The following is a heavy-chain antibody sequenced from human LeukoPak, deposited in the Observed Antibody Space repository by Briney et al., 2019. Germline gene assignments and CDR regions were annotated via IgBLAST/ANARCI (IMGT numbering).Heavy chain of an antibody. V-gene: IGHV5-51*01. J-gene: IGHJ4*02. D-gene: IGHD3-10*01. CDR2: IYPGDSDT. CDR1: GYWFTSYW. CDR3: ARRSGEYFDY. Sequence: GESLKISCKGSGYWFTSYWIGWVRQMPGKGLEWMGIIYPGDSDTRYNPSLQGQVTISASKSISTAYLQWSSLKASDTAMYYCARRSGEYFDYWGQGTLVTVSS.